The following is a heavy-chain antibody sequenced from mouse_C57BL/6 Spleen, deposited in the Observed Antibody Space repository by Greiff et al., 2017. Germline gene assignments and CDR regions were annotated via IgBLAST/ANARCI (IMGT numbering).Heavy chain of an antibody. CDR1: GYSITSGYY. CDR2: ISYDGSN. J-gene: IGHJ1*03. V-gene: IGHV3-6*01. Sequence: EVQRVESGPGLVKPSQSLSLTCSVTGYSITSGYYWNWIRQFPGNKLEWMGYISYDGSNNYNPSLKNRISITRDTSKNQFFLKLHSVTTEDTATYYCERARYIYGSSYWYFDVWGTGTTVTVSS. D-gene: IGHD1-1*01. CDR3: ERARYIYGSSYWYFDV.